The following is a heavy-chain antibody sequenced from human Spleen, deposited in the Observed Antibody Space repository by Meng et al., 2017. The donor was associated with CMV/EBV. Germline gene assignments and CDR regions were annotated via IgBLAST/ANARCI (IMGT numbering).Heavy chain of an antibody. D-gene: IGHD2-2*01. J-gene: IGHJ4*02. CDR2: ISYIGGLR. V-gene: IGHV3-23*01. CDR1: GFTFSNYA. CDR3: AKDQHCSSPTCSNSFDK. Sequence: GGSLRLSCAASGFTFSNYAMNWIRQAPGKGLEWVSVISYIGGLRYYADSVEGRFTISRDNSKNTLYLQMSSLRAEDTAIYYCAKDQHCSSPTCSNSFDKWGRGTLVTVSS.